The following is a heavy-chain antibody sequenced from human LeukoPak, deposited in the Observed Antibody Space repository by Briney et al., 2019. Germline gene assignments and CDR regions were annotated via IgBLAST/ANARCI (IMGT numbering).Heavy chain of an antibody. CDR1: GGSFSGSY. V-gene: IGHV4-34*01. CDR2: INHIGST. J-gene: IGHJ4*02. D-gene: IGHD3-9*01. Sequence: PSETLSLTCAVYGGSFSGSYWSWIRQPPGKGLEWIGEINHIGSTNYNTSIKSRVTISLDKSTNQFPLKLSSVTAEATAVYYCAREGYFDSLAHSYYLDYWGQGTLVTVSS. CDR3: AREGYFDSLAHSYYLDY.